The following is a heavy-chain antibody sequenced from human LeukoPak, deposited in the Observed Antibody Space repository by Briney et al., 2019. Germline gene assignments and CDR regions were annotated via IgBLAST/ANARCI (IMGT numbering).Heavy chain of an antibody. Sequence: ASVKVSCKASGYTFTSYYMHWVRQAPGQGLEWMGIINPSGGSTSYAQKFQGRVTMTRDTSTSTVYMELSSLRSEDTAVYYCARDARNYHSSSSRDKYIDYWGQGTLVTVSS. CDR3: ARDARNYHSSSSRDKYIDY. J-gene: IGHJ4*02. CDR2: INPSGGST. D-gene: IGHD6-13*01. V-gene: IGHV1-46*01. CDR1: GYTFTSYY.